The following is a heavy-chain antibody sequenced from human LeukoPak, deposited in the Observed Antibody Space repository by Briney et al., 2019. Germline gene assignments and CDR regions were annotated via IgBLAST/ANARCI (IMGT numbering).Heavy chain of an antibody. CDR1: GYTFTSYG. J-gene: IGHJ4*02. CDR2: MNPNSGNT. D-gene: IGHD6-13*01. Sequence: ASVKVSCKASGYTFTSYGISWVRQAPGQGLEWMGWMNPNSGNTGYAQKFQGRVTMTRDMSTSTVYMELSSLRSEDTAVYYCASGSQYSSSWYFDYWGQGTLVTVSS. CDR3: ASGSQYSSSWYFDY. V-gene: IGHV1-8*02.